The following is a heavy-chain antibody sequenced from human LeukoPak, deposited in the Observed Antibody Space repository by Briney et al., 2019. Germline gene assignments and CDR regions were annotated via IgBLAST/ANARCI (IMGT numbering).Heavy chain of an antibody. D-gene: IGHD6-13*01. CDR2: MSGDATST. CDR3: AKRTSGSSWYSSDY. V-gene: IGHV3-23*01. Sequence: GGSLRLSCAASGFTFSSFAMNWVRQAPGKGLEWVSTMSGDATSTYYADSVKGRFTISRDNSKNTLYLQMNSLRAENTAVYYCAKRTSGSSWYSSDYWGQGTLVTVSS. CDR1: GFTFSSFA. J-gene: IGHJ4*02.